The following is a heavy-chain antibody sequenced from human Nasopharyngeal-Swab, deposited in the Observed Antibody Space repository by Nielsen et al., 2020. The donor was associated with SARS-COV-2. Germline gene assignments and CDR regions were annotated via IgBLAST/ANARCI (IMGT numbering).Heavy chain of an antibody. CDR3: ARAPYDFWSGYQRYYYYYMDV. V-gene: IGHV4-59*01. J-gene: IGHJ6*03. CDR1: GGSISSYY. CDR2: IYYSGST. D-gene: IGHD3-3*01. Sequence: SETLSLTCTVSGGSISSYYWSWIRQPPGKGLEWIGYIYYSGSTNYNPSLKSRVTISVDTSKNQFSLKLSSVTAADTAVYYCARAPYDFWSGYQRYYYYYMDVWGKGTTVTVSS.